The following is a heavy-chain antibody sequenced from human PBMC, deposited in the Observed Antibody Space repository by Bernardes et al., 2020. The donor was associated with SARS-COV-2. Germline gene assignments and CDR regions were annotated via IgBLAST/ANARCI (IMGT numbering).Heavy chain of an antibody. J-gene: IGHJ3*01. CDR1: GFTFEDYT. CDR3: ATERQSLTVFGVGHDAFDF. CDR2: VSWDGSTT. Sequence: LGLSCAASGFTFEDYTMHWVRQVPGKGLEWVSLVSWDGSTTNYADSVKGRFIISRDSSRNTVHLQMDSLRKEDTALYYCATERQSLTVFGVGHDAFDFWGQGTMVTVSS. D-gene: IGHD3-3*01. V-gene: IGHV3-43*01.